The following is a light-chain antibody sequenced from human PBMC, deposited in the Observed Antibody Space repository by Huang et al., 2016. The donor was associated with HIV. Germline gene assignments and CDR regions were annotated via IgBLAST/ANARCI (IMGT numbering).Light chain of an antibody. CDR3: QHYNNWPWWT. V-gene: IGKV3-15*01. CDR1: PGVTSN. Sequence: EVVMTQSPAILSVSPGERATLSCRASPGVTSNLAWYQQKPGQAPRLLIYSASTRATGIPARFSGSGSGTEFTLTISSLQSEDCAVYYCQHYNNWPWWTFGQGTKVEIK. J-gene: IGKJ1*01. CDR2: SAS.